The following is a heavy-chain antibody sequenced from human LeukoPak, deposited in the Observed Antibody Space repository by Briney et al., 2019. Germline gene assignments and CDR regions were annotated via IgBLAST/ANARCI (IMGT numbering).Heavy chain of an antibody. Sequence: SVKVSRKASGGTFSSYAISWVRQAPGQGLEWMGRIIPIFGIANYAQKFQGRVTITADKSTSTAYMELSSLRSEDTAVYYCTREDLSTVATGTSGMDVWGQGTTVTVSS. D-gene: IGHD4-23*01. CDR3: TREDLSTVATGTSGMDV. V-gene: IGHV1-69*04. CDR2: IIPIFGIA. J-gene: IGHJ6*02. CDR1: GGTFSSYA.